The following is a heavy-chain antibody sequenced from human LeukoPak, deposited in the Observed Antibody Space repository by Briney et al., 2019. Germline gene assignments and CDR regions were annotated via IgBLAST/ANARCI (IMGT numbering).Heavy chain of an antibody. CDR1: GCSISSSSYY. CDR3: ARTYRYNPEY. Sequence: SETLSLTCTASGCSISSSSYYWGWIRQPPGKGLDWIGMFYYAGSTYYKPSLKNRVTISLDTSKNQFSLKLRSVTGADTAVYYCARTYRYNPEYWGQGTLVTVSS. CDR2: FYYAGST. D-gene: IGHD1-14*01. J-gene: IGHJ4*02. V-gene: IGHV4-39*01.